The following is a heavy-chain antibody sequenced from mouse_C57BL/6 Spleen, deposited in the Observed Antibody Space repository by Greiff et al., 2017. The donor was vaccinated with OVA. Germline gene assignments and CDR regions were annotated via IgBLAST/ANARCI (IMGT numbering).Heavy chain of an antibody. D-gene: IGHD2-4*01. CDR2: IYPGDGDT. V-gene: IGHV1-82*01. Sequence: LVESGPELVKPGASVKISCKASGYAFSSSWMNWVKQRPGKGLEWIGRIYPGDGDTNYNGKFKGKATLTADKSSSTAYMQLSSLTSEDSAVYFCARSVYYDYDEGAMDYWGQGTSVTVSS. CDR3: ARSVYYDYDEGAMDY. J-gene: IGHJ4*01. CDR1: GYAFSSSW.